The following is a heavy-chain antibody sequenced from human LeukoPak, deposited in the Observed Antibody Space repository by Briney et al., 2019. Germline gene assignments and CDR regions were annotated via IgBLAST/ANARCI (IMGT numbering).Heavy chain of an antibody. Sequence: GRSLRLSCAASGFTFSSYGMHWVRQAPGKGLEWVAVISYDGSNKYYADSVKGRFTISRDNSKNTLYLQMNSLRAEDTAVYYCAKDEGSRWLFDYWGQGTLVTVSS. CDR2: ISYDGSNK. V-gene: IGHV3-30*18. J-gene: IGHJ4*02. D-gene: IGHD6-13*01. CDR1: GFTFSSYG. CDR3: AKDEGSRWLFDY.